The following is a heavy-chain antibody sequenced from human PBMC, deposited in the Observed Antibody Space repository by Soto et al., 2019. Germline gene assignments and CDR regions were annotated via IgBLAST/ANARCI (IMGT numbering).Heavy chain of an antibody. Sequence: ASVKVSCKASGYTFTSYAMHWVRQAPGQRLEWMGWINAGNGNTKYSQKFQGRVTITRDTSASTAYMELSSLRSEDTAVYYCASGGYGSGSYPFIDYWGQGALVTVSS. CDR2: INAGNGNT. J-gene: IGHJ4*02. CDR3: ASGGYGSGSYPFIDY. D-gene: IGHD3-10*01. CDR1: GYTFTSYA. V-gene: IGHV1-3*01.